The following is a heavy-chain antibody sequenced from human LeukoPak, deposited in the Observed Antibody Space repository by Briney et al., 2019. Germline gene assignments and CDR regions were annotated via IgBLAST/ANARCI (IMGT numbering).Heavy chain of an antibody. CDR3: ASHGARGVKDDAFDI. CDR1: GGSFSTYY. V-gene: IGHV4-34*01. D-gene: IGHD3-10*01. Sequence: SETLSLTCAVYGGSFSTYYWSWVRQPPGSGLEWIGEINQSGSTNYSPSLKSRVTVSIDTSKNQFSLKLSSVTAADTAVYYCASHGARGVKDDAFDIWGQGTMVTVSS. J-gene: IGHJ3*02. CDR2: INQSGST.